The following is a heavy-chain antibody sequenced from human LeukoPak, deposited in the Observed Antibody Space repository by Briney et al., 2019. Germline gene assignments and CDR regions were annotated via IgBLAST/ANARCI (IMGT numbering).Heavy chain of an antibody. V-gene: IGHV3-23*01. Sequence: GGSLRLSCAASGFSFSAYAMYWVRQAPGKGLEWVSSIEASGGATYYADSVKGRVTISRDNSKNTFYLQMNSRGADDTAVYYCAKGSGSGWYGWVAPWGQGTLVTVSS. CDR2: IEASGGAT. CDR3: AKGSGSGWYGWVAP. D-gene: IGHD6-19*01. CDR1: GFSFSAYA. J-gene: IGHJ5*02.